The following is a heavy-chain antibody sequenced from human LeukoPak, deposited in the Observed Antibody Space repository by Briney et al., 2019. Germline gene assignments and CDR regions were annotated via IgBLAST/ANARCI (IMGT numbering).Heavy chain of an antibody. J-gene: IGHJ5*02. V-gene: IGHV4-34*01. CDR2: INHSGST. D-gene: IGHD6-19*01. CDR1: GGSFSGYY. Sequence: SSETLSLTCAVYGGSFSGYYWSWIRQPPGKGLEWIGEINHSGSTNYNPSLKSRVTISVDTSKNQFSLKLSSVTAADTAVYYCARAGLDSSGTGPWGQGTLVTVSS. CDR3: ARAGLDSSGTGP.